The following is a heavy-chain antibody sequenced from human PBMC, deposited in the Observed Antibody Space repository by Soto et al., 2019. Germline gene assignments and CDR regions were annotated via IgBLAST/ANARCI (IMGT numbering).Heavy chain of an antibody. Sequence: QVQLVQSGAEVKKPGSSVKVSCKASGGTFSNYAISWVRQAPGQGIERMGGIIPIFGTTNYAQKFQGRVTITADESTSTAYMELSSLRSEDTAVYYCARDAIFGVVIRGIDYYYGMDVWGQGTTVTVSS. V-gene: IGHV1-69*01. CDR3: ARDAIFGVVIRGIDYYYGMDV. CDR2: IIPIFGTT. CDR1: GGTFSNYA. D-gene: IGHD3-3*01. J-gene: IGHJ6*02.